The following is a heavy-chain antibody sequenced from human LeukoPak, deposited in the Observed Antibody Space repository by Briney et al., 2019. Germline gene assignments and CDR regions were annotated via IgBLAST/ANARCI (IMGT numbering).Heavy chain of an antibody. CDR3: ARCGKDGDYVQN. D-gene: IGHD4-17*01. J-gene: IGHJ4*02. V-gene: IGHV4-31*03. CDR2: IYYSGST. CDR1: GGSISSGGYY. Sequence: KPSQTPSLTCTVSGGSISSGGYYWSWIRQHPGKGLEGIGYIYYSGSTYYNPSLKSRVTISVDTSKNQFSLKLSSVTAADTAVYYCARCGKDGDYVQNWGQGTLVTVSS.